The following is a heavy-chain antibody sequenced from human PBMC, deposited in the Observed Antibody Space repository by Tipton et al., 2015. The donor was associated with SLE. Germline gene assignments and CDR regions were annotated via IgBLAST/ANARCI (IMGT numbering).Heavy chain of an antibody. Sequence: SLRLSCAASGFTVSSNYMSWVRQAPGKGLEWVSVIYSGGSTYYADSVKGRFTISRDNSKNTLYLQMNSLRAEDTAVYYCAKGRYSGSYSEAFDIWGQGTMVTVSS. V-gene: IGHV3-53*01. CDR3: AKGRYSGSYSEAFDI. CDR2: IYSGGST. J-gene: IGHJ3*02. D-gene: IGHD1-26*01. CDR1: GFTVSSNY.